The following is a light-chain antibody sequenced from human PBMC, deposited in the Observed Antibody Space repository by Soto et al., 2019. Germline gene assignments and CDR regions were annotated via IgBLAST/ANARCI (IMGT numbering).Light chain of an antibody. J-gene: IGKJ4*01. V-gene: IGKV1-27*01. CDR1: QGISTY. CDR2: AAS. CDR3: KKYNSPPLT. Sequence: DIQMTQSPSSLSASVGGRVTITCRASQGISTYLAWYQQKPGKVPKLLIYAASTLQSGVPSRFSGSGSGTEFPLTISSLQPEDVATYYGKKYNSPPLTFGGGTKVEIK.